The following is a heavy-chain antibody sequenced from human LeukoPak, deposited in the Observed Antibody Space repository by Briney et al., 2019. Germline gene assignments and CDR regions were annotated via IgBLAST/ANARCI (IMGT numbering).Heavy chain of an antibody. V-gene: IGHV3-23*01. Sequence: PGGSLRLSCAASGFTFSSYAMSWVRQAPGKGLAWVSAISGSGGSTYYADSVKGRFTISRDNSKNTLYLQMNSLRAEDTAVYYCAKDSAMGNYDYVWGSYRYSYFDYWGQGTLVTVSS. CDR3: AKDSAMGNYDYVWGSYRYSYFDY. CDR2: ISGSGGST. D-gene: IGHD3-16*02. J-gene: IGHJ4*02. CDR1: GFTFSSYA.